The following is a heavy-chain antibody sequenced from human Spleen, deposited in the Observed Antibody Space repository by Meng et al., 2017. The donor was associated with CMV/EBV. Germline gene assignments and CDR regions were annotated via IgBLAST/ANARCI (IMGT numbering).Heavy chain of an antibody. D-gene: IGHD4-23*01. J-gene: IGHJ6*02. CDR1: GFTFSSYG. CDR2: IWYDGSNK. V-gene: IGHV3-30*02. CDR3: ARGPHKNRYGGNSPRGYHYGMDV. Sequence: GGSLRLSCAASGFTFSSYGMHWVRQAPGKGLEWVAFIWYDGSNKYYADSVKGRFTISRDNSKNTLYLQMNSLRAEDTAVYYCARGPHKNRYGGNSPRGYHYGMDVWGQGTTVTVSS.